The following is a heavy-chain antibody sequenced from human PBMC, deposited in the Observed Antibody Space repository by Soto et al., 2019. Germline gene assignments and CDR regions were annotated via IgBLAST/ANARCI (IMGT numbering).Heavy chain of an antibody. J-gene: IGHJ4*02. V-gene: IGHV3-21*01. CDR3: ARDPAAPYFDY. CDR2: ISSSRSYI. CDR1: GFNFGGYA. D-gene: IGHD6-13*01. Sequence: GPQRLSSGASGFNFGGYAVSLVRQAPGKGLEWVSSISSSRSYIYYADSVKGRFTISRDNAKNSLYLQMNSLRAEDTAVYYCARDPAAPYFDYWGQGTLVTGSS.